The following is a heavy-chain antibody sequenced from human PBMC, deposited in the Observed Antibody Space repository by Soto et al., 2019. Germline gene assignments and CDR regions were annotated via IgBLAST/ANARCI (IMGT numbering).Heavy chain of an antibody. D-gene: IGHD2-15*01. J-gene: IGHJ4*02. CDR1: GFTFSDYA. CDR2: ISSSGTTV. V-gene: IGHV3-48*01. Sequence: GGSLRLSCAASGFTFSDYAMNWVREAPGKGLEWVSYISSSGTTVYYADSVKGRFTISRDNSKNTVSLQVNSLRVEDTAMYYCTSYCNRKSCNWASWGQGTLVTVSS. CDR3: TSYCNRKSCNWAS.